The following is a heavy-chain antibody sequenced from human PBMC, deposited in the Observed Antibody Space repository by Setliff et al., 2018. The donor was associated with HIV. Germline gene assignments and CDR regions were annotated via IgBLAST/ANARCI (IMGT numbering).Heavy chain of an antibody. V-gene: IGHV3-23*01. J-gene: IGHJ6*03. CDR3: ARERRDSYDRGRRNHYYIDV. D-gene: IGHD3-22*01. CDR2: ISGSGVST. Sequence: GGSLRLSCAASGFTFSSYAMTWVRQAPGKGLEWVSAISGSGVSTYYVDSVKGRFAISRDNSKNTLYLQMNSLRAEDTALYYCARERRDSYDRGRRNHYYIDVWGKGTTVTV. CDR1: GFTFSSYA.